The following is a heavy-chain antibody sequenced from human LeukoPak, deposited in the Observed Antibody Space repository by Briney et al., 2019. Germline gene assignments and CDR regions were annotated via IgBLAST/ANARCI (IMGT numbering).Heavy chain of an antibody. V-gene: IGHV4-59*01. CDR3: ATIPFDWLLPSPH. D-gene: IGHD3-9*01. CDR1: GGSISSYY. CDR2: IYYSEST. J-gene: IGHJ4*02. Sequence: SETLSLTCTVSGGSISSYYWSWIRQPPGKGLEWIGYIYYSESTNYNPSLKSRVTISVDTSKNQFSLKLSSVTAADTAVYYCATIPFDWLLPSPHWGQGTLVTVSS.